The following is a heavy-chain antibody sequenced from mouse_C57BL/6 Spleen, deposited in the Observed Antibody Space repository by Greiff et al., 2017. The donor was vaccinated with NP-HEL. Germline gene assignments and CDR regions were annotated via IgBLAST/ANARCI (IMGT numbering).Heavy chain of an antibody. Sequence: EVKLVESGGGLVKPGGSLKLSCAASGFTFSSYTMSWVRQTPEKRLEWDATISGGGGNTYYPDSVKGRFTISRDNAKNTLYLQMSSLRSEDTALYYCARHRGYYGNSGYFDVWGTGTTVTVSS. CDR1: GFTFSSYT. D-gene: IGHD2-1*01. V-gene: IGHV5-9*01. CDR3: ARHRGYYGNSGYFDV. J-gene: IGHJ1*03. CDR2: ISGGGGNT.